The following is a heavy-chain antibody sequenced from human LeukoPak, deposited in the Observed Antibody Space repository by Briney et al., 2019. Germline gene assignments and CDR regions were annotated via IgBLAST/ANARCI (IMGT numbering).Heavy chain of an antibody. J-gene: IGHJ4*02. CDR2: ISGSSSYT. D-gene: IGHD3-22*01. CDR3: AGGHNSGYYLKY. Sequence: GGSLRLSCVGSGFNFRTYNMNWVRQAPGKGLEWVSDISGSSSYTDYADSVKGRFTISKDNAKSSVFLQMDSLRAEDTAVYYCAGGHNSGYYLKYWGQGTLVTVSS. V-gene: IGHV3-21*05. CDR1: GFNFRTYN.